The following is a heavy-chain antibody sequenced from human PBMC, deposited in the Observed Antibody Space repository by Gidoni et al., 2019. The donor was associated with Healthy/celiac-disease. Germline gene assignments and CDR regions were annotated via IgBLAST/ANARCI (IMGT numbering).Heavy chain of an antibody. CDR2: ISVSGGSP. Sequence: EVKLLESGGGLVQPGGSLRLSCEAAGYTVSSYAISWVRQAQGKGLEGGSSISVSGGSPSYAASVKGRFTISRDNSKNTLYLQMNSLRAEDTAVYYCAKGISWRYSRTDIWGQGTLVTVSS. CDR3: AKGISWRYSRTDI. CDR1: GYTVSSYA. D-gene: IGHD2-15*01. V-gene: IGHV3-23*01. J-gene: IGHJ4*02.